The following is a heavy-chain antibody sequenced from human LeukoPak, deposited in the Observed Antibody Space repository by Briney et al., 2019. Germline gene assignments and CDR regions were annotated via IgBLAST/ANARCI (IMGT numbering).Heavy chain of an antibody. V-gene: IGHV1-69*13. J-gene: IGHJ6*03. D-gene: IGHD3-10*01. Sequence: SVKVSCKASGGTFSSYAISWVRQAPGQGLEWMGGIIPIFGTANYAQKFQGRVTITADESTSTAYMELSSLRSEDTAVYHCARSRFGDRGRYYYYYMDVWGKGTTVTISS. CDR2: IIPIFGTA. CDR3: ARSRFGDRGRYYYYYMDV. CDR1: GGTFSSYA.